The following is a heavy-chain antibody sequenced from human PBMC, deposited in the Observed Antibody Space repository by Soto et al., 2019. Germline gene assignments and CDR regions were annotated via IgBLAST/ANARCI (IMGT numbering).Heavy chain of an antibody. V-gene: IGHV4-34*01. CDR3: ARDNNDFWSLYPLAFDY. D-gene: IGHD3-3*01. CDR1: GGSFSGYY. CDR2: INHSGST. J-gene: IGHJ4*02. Sequence: PSETLSLTCAVYGGSFSGYYWSWIRQPPGKGLEWIGEINHSGSTNYNPSLKSRVTISVDTSKNQFSLRLTSVTAADTAVYYCARDNNDFWSLYPLAFDYWGQGALVTVSS.